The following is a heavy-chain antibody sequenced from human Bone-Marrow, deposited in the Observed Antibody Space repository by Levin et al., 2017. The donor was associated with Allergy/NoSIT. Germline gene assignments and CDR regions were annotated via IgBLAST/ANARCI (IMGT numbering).Heavy chain of an antibody. J-gene: IGHJ5*02. CDR2: IYHSENT. CDR3: ARGDGSGSYTWFDP. D-gene: IGHD3-10*01. Sequence: MPSETLSLTCAVSGGSISSGAYSWSWIRQPPGKGLEWIGYIYHSENTYYNPSLKSRVTISVDRSKNQISLKLSSVTAADTAVYYCARGDGSGSYTWFDPWGQGTLITVSS. CDR1: GGSISSGAYS. V-gene: IGHV4-30-2*01.